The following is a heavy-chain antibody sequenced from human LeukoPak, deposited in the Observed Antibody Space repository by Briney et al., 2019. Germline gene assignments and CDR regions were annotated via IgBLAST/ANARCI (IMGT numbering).Heavy chain of an antibody. CDR3: ASVYSSGWYYFDY. D-gene: IGHD6-19*01. CDR1: GFTFSSYA. V-gene: IGHV3-23*01. CDR2: ISGSGGST. Sequence: PGGSLRLSCAASGFTFSSYAMSWVRQAPGKGLEWVSAISGSGGSTYYADSVKSRFTISRDNSKNTLYLQMNSLRAEDTAVYYCASVYSSGWYYFDYWGQGTLVTVSS. J-gene: IGHJ4*02.